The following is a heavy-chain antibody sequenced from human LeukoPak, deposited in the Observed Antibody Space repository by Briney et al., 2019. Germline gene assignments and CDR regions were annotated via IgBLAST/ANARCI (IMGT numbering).Heavy chain of an antibody. CDR2: MRSSGDST. CDR3: TRDPRRLDY. V-gene: IGHV3-23*01. J-gene: IGHJ4*02. CDR1: GFTISSYG. Sequence: GALRLSCAASGFTISSYGMSWVRQAPGKGLEWVSGMRSSGDSTYYADSVKGRFTISRDNSKNTLYLQMNSLRAEDTAVYYCTRDPRRLDYWGQGTLVTVSS.